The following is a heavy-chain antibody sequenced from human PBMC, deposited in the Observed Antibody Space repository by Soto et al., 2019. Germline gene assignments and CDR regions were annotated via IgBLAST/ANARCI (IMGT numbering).Heavy chain of an antibody. CDR2: INPNSGNT. D-gene: IGHD2-21*02. J-gene: IGHJ3*02. Sequence: GQGLEWMGWINPNSGNTKYSQKFQGRVTITRDTSASTAYMELSSLRSEDTAVYYCAKNGTADEVTALAIQGHWTTVPVSS. CDR3: AKNGTADEVTALAI. V-gene: IGHV1-3*01.